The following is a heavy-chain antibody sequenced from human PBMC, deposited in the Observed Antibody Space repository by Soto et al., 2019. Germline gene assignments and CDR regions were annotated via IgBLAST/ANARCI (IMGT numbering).Heavy chain of an antibody. CDR2: IYYSGST. Sequence: QVQLQESGPGLVKPSETLSLTCTVSGGSVSSGSYYWSWIRQPPGKGLEWIGYIYYSGSTNYNPSLRSRFTISVDSSKNQFSLKLSSVTAADTAVYYCARVGDYYDSSGIVDYWGQGTLLTVSS. J-gene: IGHJ4*02. CDR1: GGSVSSGSYY. V-gene: IGHV4-61*01. D-gene: IGHD3-22*01. CDR3: ARVGDYYDSSGIVDY.